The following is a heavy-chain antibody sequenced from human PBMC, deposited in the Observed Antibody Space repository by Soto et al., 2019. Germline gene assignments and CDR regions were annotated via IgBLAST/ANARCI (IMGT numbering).Heavy chain of an antibody. V-gene: IGHV4-39*01. CDR2: IYYSGSA. D-gene: IGHD2-15*01. CDR3: ASISTGGYCSGGTCYSDLFDF. CDR1: GGSISSGTYY. J-gene: IGHJ4*02. Sequence: PSETLSLTCTVSGGSISSGTYYWGWIRQPPGKGLEWIGSIYYSGSANYNPSLYGRVTVSVDTAKNQFSLKLTSMTATDTAVYYCASISTGGYCSGGTCYSDLFDFWGRGTLVTVSS.